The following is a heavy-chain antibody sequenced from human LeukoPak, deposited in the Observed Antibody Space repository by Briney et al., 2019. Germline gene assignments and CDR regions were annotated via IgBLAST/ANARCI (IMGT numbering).Heavy chain of an antibody. Sequence: PSETLSLTCTVSGGSITSGDYYWNWIRQPPGKGLEWIAYIYYSGSTYYNPSLKSRVTISVDTSKNQFSLKLSSVTAADTAVYYCARDYRGYGAFDIWGQGTMVTVSS. V-gene: IGHV4-30-4*08. J-gene: IGHJ3*02. CDR2: IYYSGST. D-gene: IGHD3-22*01. CDR1: GGSITSGDYY. CDR3: ARDYRGYGAFDI.